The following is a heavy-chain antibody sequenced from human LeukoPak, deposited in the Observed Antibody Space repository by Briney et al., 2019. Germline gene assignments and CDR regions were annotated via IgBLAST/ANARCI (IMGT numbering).Heavy chain of an antibody. CDR3: ARDGTYYYDSSGYPYYYYYGMDV. CDR1: GGSISSYY. Sequence: SETLSLTCTVSGGSISSYYWSWIRQPPGKGLEWIGYIYYSGSTNYNPSLKSRVTISVDTSKNQFSLKLSSVAAADTAVYYCARDGTYYYDSSGYPYYYYYGMDVWGQGTTVTVSS. D-gene: IGHD3-22*01. V-gene: IGHV4-59*01. J-gene: IGHJ6*02. CDR2: IYYSGST.